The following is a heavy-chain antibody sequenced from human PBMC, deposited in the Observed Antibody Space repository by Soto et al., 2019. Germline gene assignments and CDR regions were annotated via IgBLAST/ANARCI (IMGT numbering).Heavy chain of an antibody. J-gene: IGHJ4*02. D-gene: IGHD3-16*02. CDR1: GGTFSSYA. CDR3: ARDLVDDYVWGSYRYSLDY. V-gene: IGHV1-69*01. CDR2: IIPIFGTA. Sequence: QVQLVQSGAEVKKPGSSVKVSCKASGGTFSSYAISWVRQAPGQGLEWMGGIIPIFGTANYAQKFQGRVTMTTDASTSTAYMELRSLRSDDTAVYYCARDLVDDYVWGSYRYSLDYWGQGTLVTVSS.